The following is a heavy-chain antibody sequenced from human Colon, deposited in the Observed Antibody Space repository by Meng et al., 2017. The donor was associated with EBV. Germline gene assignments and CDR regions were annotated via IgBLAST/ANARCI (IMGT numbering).Heavy chain of an antibody. Sequence: QVPLRPWGPGCLKPSETLSLPSAVNGGSLSGAYWNWIRQPPGKGLEWIGEIIHGGSPSYNPSLKSRVTISIDTSKNQLSLMLSSVTAADTAVYYCARRPTGIDYWGQGTLVTVSS. V-gene: IGHV4-34*12. D-gene: IGHD2-8*02. CDR1: GGSLSGAY. CDR2: IIHGGSP. J-gene: IGHJ4*02. CDR3: ARRPTGIDY.